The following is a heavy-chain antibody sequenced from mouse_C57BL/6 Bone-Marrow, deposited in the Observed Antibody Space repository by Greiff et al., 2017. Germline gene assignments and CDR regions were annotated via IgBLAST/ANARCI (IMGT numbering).Heavy chain of an antibody. V-gene: IGHV1-64*01. CDR3: ARDGITTVSYYFDY. D-gene: IGHD1-1*01. CDR1: GYTFTSYW. CDR2: IHPNSGST. J-gene: IGHJ2*01. Sequence: QVQLQQPGAELVKPGASVQLSCKASGYTFTSYWMHWVKQRPGQGLEWIGMIHPNSGSTNYNEKFKSKATLTVDKSSSTAYMQLSSLTSEDSAVYYCARDGITTVSYYFDYWGQGTTPPVSS.